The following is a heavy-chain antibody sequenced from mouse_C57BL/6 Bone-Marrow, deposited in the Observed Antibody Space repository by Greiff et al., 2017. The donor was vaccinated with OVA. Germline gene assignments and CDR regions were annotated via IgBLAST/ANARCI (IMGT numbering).Heavy chain of an antibody. D-gene: IGHD2-5*01. CDR3: TRGYSNYYAMDY. CDR1: GYTFTDYE. V-gene: IGHV1-15*01. Sequence: VHLVESGAELVRPGASVTLSCKASGYTFTDYEMHWVKQTPVHGLEWIGAIDPETGGTAYNQKFKGKAILTADKYSSTAYMELRSLTSEDSAVYYCTRGYSNYYAMDYGGQGTSVTVSS. CDR2: IDPETGGT. J-gene: IGHJ4*01.